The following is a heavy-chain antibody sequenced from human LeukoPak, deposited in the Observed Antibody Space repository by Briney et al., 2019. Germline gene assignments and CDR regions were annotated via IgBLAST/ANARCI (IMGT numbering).Heavy chain of an antibody. V-gene: IGHV3-53*01. CDR2: IYSGGST. Sequence: SGGSLRLSCAASGFTFSSYWMSWVRQAPGKGLEWVSVIYSGGSTYYADSVKGRFTISRDNSKNTLYLQMNSLRAEDTAVYYCAAPVEMATAYAFDIWGQGTMVTVSS. D-gene: IGHD5-24*01. CDR3: AAPVEMATAYAFDI. J-gene: IGHJ3*02. CDR1: GFTFSSYW.